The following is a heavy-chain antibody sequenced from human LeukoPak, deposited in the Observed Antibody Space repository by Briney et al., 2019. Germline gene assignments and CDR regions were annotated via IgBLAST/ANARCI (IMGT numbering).Heavy chain of an antibody. Sequence: PGGSLRLSCAASGFTVNDYYMNWIRQAPGKGLEWVSYISKSGDTTYYADSVKGRFTISRDNTKNSLYLQMNSLRAEDTAVYYCARVSGTDGHPADFWGRGTLVSVSS. V-gene: IGHV3-11*01. J-gene: IGHJ4*02. CDR2: ISKSGDTT. D-gene: IGHD3/OR15-3a*01. CDR1: GFTVNDYY. CDR3: ARVSGTDGHPADF.